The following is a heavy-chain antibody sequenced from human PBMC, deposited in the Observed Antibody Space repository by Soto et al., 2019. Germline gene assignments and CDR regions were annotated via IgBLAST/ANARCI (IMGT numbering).Heavy chain of an antibody. CDR2: FDPEDGET. CDR1: GYTLTELS. V-gene: IGHV1-24*01. D-gene: IGHD6-13*01. Sequence: SVKVSCKVSGYTLTELSMHWVRQAPGKGLEWMGGFDPEDGETIYAQKFQGRVTMTEDTSTDTAYMELSSLRSEDTAVYYCATTTYSSSWYNPFDYWGQGTLVTVSS. CDR3: ATTTYSSSWYNPFDY. J-gene: IGHJ4*02.